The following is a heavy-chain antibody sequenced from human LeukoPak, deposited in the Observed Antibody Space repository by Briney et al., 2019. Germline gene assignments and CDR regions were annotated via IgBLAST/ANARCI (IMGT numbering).Heavy chain of an antibody. CDR1: GYTLTELS. J-gene: IGHJ4*02. Sequence: GASVKVSCKVSGYTLTELSMHWVRQAPGKGLEWMGGFDPEDGETIYAQKFQGRVTMTEDTSTDTAYMELSSLRSEDTAVYYCATVSGSGSYYGDFDYWGQGTLVTVSS. CDR3: ATVSGSGSYYGDFDY. V-gene: IGHV1-24*01. CDR2: FDPEDGET. D-gene: IGHD3-22*01.